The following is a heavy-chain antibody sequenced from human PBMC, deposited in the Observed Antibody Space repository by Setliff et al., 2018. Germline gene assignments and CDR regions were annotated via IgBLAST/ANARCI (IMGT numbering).Heavy chain of an antibody. J-gene: IGHJ6*03. CDR1: GGSISSDY. CDR2: FYHSASS. D-gene: IGHD3-10*01. Sequence: KPSETLSLTCNVSGGSISSDYWSWIRQPPGKALEWIGYFYHSASSNYNPSLKGRVTMSADTSKNQLYLSLTSVSVADTAMYYCARSHYYASGNSHYYYMDVWGKGTAVTVSS. CDR3: ARSHYYASGNSHYYYMDV. V-gene: IGHV4-59*08.